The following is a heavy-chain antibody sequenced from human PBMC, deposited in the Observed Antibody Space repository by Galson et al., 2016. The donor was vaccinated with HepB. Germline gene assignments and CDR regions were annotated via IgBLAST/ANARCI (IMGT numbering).Heavy chain of an antibody. CDR1: GFTFSSYS. CDR3: ARGLLWFGELSMGAFDI. Sequence: SLRLSCAASGFTFSSYSMNWVRQAPGKGLEWVSSISSSSSYIYYADSVKGRFTISRDNAKNSLYLQMNSLRAEDTAVYYCARGLLWFGELSMGAFDIWGQGTMVTVSS. J-gene: IGHJ3*02. V-gene: IGHV3-21*01. D-gene: IGHD3-10*01. CDR2: ISSSSSYI.